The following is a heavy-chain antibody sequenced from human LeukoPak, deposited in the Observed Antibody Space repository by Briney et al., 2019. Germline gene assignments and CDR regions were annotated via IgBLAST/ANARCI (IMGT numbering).Heavy chain of an antibody. V-gene: IGHV3-23*01. CDR3: AKSYYDFWSGYYQTFDY. Sequence: PGGSLRLSCAASGFTFSNYGMIWVRQAPGKGLEWVSGISGSGGKTSYADAVKGRFTISRDNSKNTLYLQMSSLRAEDTAVYYCAKSYYDFWSGYYQTFDYWGQGTLVTVSS. D-gene: IGHD3-3*01. J-gene: IGHJ4*02. CDR1: GFTFSNYG. CDR2: ISGSGGKT.